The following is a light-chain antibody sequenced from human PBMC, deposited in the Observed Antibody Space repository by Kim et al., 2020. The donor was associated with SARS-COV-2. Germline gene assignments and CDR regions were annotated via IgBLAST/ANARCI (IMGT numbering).Light chain of an antibody. Sequence: EPVGNRVTITARASQDLGNELGWYQQNPGRAPKRLIYGASNLQSGVPSRFSGSGSETEFTLTINSLQPEDFATYFCLQHRTYPITFGQGTRLEIK. CDR1: QDLGNE. CDR2: GAS. CDR3: LQHRTYPIT. J-gene: IGKJ5*01. V-gene: IGKV1-17*01.